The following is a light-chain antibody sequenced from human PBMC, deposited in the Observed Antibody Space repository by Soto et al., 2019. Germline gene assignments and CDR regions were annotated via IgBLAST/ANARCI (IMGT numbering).Light chain of an antibody. Sequence: EIVMTQSPATLSVSPGERATLSCRASQSVSSNLAWYQQKPGQAPRLLIYGASTRAAGIPARFSGSGSGTEFTLTISSLQSEDFAVYYCQQYNNGTPGTFGQGTKLEIK. CDR1: QSVSSN. CDR3: QQYNNGTPGT. J-gene: IGKJ2*01. CDR2: GAS. V-gene: IGKV3-15*01.